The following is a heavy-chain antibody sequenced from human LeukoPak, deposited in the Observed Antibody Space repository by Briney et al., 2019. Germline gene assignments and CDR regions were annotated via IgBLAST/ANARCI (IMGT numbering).Heavy chain of an antibody. CDR3: ARVLRYFDWLSLGAFDI. V-gene: IGHV4-39*07. CDR2: IYYSGST. D-gene: IGHD3-9*01. Sequence: SETLSLTCTVSGGSISSSSYYWGWIRQPPGKGLEWIGSIYYSGSTYYNPSLKSRVTISVDTSKNQFSLKLSTVTAADTAVYYCARVLRYFDWLSLGAFDIWGQGTMVTVSS. CDR1: GGSISSSSYY. J-gene: IGHJ3*02.